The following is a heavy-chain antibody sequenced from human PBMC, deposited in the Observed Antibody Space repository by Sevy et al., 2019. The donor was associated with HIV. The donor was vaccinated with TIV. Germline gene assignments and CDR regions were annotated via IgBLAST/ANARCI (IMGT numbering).Heavy chain of an antibody. Sequence: GGSLRLSCAASGFTFSRYGMHWVRQPPGKGLEWVAVIWSDGSNEDYADSVNARFTISRDNFKNTLYLQVSSLRAEDTALYYCATDAGAAAFDIWGLRTMVTVSS. J-gene: IGHJ3*02. CDR1: GFTFSRYG. D-gene: IGHD2-15*01. CDR2: IWSDGSNE. CDR3: ATDAGAAAFDI. V-gene: IGHV3-33*01.